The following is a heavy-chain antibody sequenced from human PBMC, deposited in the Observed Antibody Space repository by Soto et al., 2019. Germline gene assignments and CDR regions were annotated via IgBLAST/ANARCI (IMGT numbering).Heavy chain of an antibody. CDR3: AREPMMSGSAMGNYYGMDV. Sequence: GASVKVSCKASGYTFTSYYIHRVRQAPGQGLEWLGIINPSGGSTTYAQTFQGRVTMTRDTSTSTVYVDLSSLRSEDTAVYYCAREPMMSGSAMGNYYGMDVWGQGTTVTVSS. V-gene: IGHV1-46*01. CDR1: GYTFTSYY. CDR2: INPSGGST. D-gene: IGHD3-16*01. J-gene: IGHJ6*02.